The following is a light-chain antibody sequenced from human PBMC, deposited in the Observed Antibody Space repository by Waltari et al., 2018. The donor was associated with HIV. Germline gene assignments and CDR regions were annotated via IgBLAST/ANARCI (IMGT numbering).Light chain of an antibody. J-gene: IGKJ4*01. V-gene: IGKV1-39*01. CDR1: QYINMY. CDR2: AAS. CDR3: QQTFTLPLT. Sequence: DIQITQSQSSLSASVGDRVTITCRTNQYINMYLHWYQQKPGKAPTLLIFAASTLHTEVPSRFSASGAGTIFSLAISSFQPDDVATYFCQQTFTLPLTFGAGTRVEI.